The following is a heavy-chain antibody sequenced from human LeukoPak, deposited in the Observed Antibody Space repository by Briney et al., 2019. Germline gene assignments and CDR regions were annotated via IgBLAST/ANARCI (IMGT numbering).Heavy chain of an antibody. CDR3: ARAYNWNDSNDY. V-gene: IGHV4-61*02. CDR2: IHTSGST. D-gene: IGHD1-1*01. J-gene: IGHJ4*02. CDR1: GGSISSGNYF. Sequence: PSQTLFLTCTVSGGSISSGNYFWNWIRQPAGKGLEWIGRIHTSGSTHYNPSLKSRVTISVDTSKNQFSLKLSSVTAADTAFYYCARAYNWNDSNDYWGQGTLVTVSS.